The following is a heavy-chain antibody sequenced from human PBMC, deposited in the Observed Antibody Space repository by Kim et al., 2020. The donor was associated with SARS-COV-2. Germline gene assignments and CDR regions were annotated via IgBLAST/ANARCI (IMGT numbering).Heavy chain of an antibody. CDR3: ARSEGRARWHHFDY. J-gene: IGHJ4*02. CDR2: IFYSGNT. D-gene: IGHD3-3*02. Sequence: SETLSLTCTVSSDSFSAYYWSWIRQFPGKGLEWIGYIFYSGNTNYSPSLKSRVTISWDTSRSQFSLDLTSVTEADTAVYYCARSEGRARWHHFDYWGQG. CDR1: SDSFSAYY. V-gene: IGHV4-59*01.